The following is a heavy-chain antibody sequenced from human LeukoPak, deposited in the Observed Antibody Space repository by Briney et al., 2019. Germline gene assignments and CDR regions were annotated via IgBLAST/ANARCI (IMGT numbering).Heavy chain of an antibody. V-gene: IGHV4-39*01. CDR3: ARTENYIPEDCFDP. CDR2: ICYSGST. CDR1: GGSIGSSSYC. Sequence: PSETLSLTCSVSGGSIGSSSYCWGWLRQPPGKGLEWIGTICYSGSTFYNPSLKSRVTLSVDTSKNQFSLKLSSVTAADTAVYYCARTENYIPEDCFDPWGQGTLVTVSS. D-gene: IGHD5-24*01. J-gene: IGHJ5*02.